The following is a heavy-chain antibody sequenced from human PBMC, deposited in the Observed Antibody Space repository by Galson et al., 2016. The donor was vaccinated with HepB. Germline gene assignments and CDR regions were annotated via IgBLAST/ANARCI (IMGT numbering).Heavy chain of an antibody. J-gene: IGHJ4*02. V-gene: IGHV3-23*01. CDR2: ISAGGGET. Sequence: LRLSCAASGFTFSNSAMSWVRQAPGKGLEWVSVISAGGGETYYVDSVKGRFTVSRDDSKNTLYLQMNGLSAEDTALYYCVKYCRGGSCNGYYFDDWGQGTLVTVSS. CDR3: VKYCRGGSCNGYYFDD. CDR1: GFTFSNSA. D-gene: IGHD2-15*01.